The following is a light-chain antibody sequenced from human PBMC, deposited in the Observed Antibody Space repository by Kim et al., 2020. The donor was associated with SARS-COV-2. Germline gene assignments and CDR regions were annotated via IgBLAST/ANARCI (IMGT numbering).Light chain of an antibody. CDR3: QAWDSSHVL. V-gene: IGLV3-1*01. Sequence: GSPGKTPPLAVSGDSLVDKYVRCYQQRPGQSPVLVLYHDSKRPSGIPERFFGSNSGNTATLTISGTQAIDEADYYCQAWDSSHVLFGGGTQLTVL. J-gene: IGLJ2*01. CDR2: HDS. CDR1: SLVDKY.